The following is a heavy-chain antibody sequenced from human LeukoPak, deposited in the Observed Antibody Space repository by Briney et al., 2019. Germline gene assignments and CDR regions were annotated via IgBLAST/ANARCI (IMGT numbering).Heavy chain of an antibody. CDR3: ARGRSGSYPNWFDP. J-gene: IGHJ5*02. CDR1: GFTFSSYG. D-gene: IGHD1-26*01. V-gene: IGHV3-30*02. Sequence: GGSLRLSCAASGFTFSSYGMHWVRQAPGKGLEWVAFIRYDGSNKYYADSVKGRFTISRDNSKNTLYLQMNSLRSEDTAVYYCARGRSGSYPNWFDPWGQGTLVTVSS. CDR2: IRYDGSNK.